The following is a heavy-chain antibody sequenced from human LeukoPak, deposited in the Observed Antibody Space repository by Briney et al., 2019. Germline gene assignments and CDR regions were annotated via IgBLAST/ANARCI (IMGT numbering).Heavy chain of an antibody. J-gene: IGHJ4*02. CDR3: ARDSSGYSD. Sequence: SETLSLTCAVYGGSFSGYYWSWIRQPPGKGLEWIGEINHSGSTNYNPSLKSRVTISVDTSKNQFSLKLSSVTAADTAVYYCARDSSGYSDWGQGTLVTVSS. D-gene: IGHD3-22*01. CDR1: GGSFSGYY. CDR2: INHSGST. V-gene: IGHV4-34*01.